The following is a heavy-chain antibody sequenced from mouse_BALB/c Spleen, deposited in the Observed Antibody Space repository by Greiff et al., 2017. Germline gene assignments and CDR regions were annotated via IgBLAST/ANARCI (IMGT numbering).Heavy chain of an antibody. V-gene: IGHV1-4*02. J-gene: IGHJ4*01. CDR3: ARDDGYYRFYAMDY. Sequence: VQLQQSAAELARPGASVKMSCKASGYTFTSYTMHWVKQRPGQGLEWIGYINPSSGYTEYNQKFKDKTTLTADKSSSTAYMQLSSLTSEDSAVYYCARDDGYYRFYAMDYWGQGTSVTVSS. CDR2: INPSSGYT. D-gene: IGHD2-3*01. CDR1: GYTFTSYT.